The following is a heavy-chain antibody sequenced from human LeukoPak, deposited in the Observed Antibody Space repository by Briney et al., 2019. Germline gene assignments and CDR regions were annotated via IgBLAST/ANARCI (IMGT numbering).Heavy chain of an antibody. CDR3: ARDYGGNDGFDY. Sequence: ASVKVSCKTSGYTFIDYYMHWVRQAPGQGLEWMGIINPSGGSTSYAQKFQGRVTLTRDTSTSTVYMELSSLRSEDTAVYYCARDYGGNDGFDYWGQGTLVTVPS. D-gene: IGHD4-23*01. J-gene: IGHJ4*02. CDR2: INPSGGST. V-gene: IGHV1-46*01. CDR1: GYTFIDYY.